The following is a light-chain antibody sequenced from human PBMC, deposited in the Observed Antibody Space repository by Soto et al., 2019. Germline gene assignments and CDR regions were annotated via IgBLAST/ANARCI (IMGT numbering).Light chain of an antibody. CDR1: SSDVGTYNY. CDR3: CSYAGGYTHAV. Sequence: QSALTQPRTVSGPPGQSVSISFSGTSSDVGTYNYVSWYQQHPGKAPKLMIYDVSKRPSGFPDRFSGSKSGNTASLTISGLQAEDEADYFCCSYAGGYTHAVFGGGTKLTVL. V-gene: IGLV2-11*01. CDR2: DVS. J-gene: IGLJ2*01.